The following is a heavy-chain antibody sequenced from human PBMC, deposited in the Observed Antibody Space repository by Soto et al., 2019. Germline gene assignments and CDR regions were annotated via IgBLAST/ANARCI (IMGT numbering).Heavy chain of an antibody. CDR2: TSGSGTST. J-gene: IGHJ4*02. CDR3: AKEGSGSYYNPYYFDY. CDR1: GFTFSSYA. D-gene: IGHD3-10*01. V-gene: IGHV3-23*01. Sequence: PGGSLRLSCAASGFTFSSYAMSWVRQAPGMGLEWVSATSGSGTSTYSADSVKGRFTISRDNSKNTLYLQMNSLRAEDTAVYYCAKEGSGSYYNPYYFDYWGQGTLVTVSS.